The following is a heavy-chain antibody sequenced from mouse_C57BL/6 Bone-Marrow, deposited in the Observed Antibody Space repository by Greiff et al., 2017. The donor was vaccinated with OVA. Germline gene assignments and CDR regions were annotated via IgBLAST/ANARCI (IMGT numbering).Heavy chain of an antibody. J-gene: IGHJ3*01. CDR1: GYTFTDYY. V-gene: IGHV1-76*01. Sequence: VQLQQSGAELVRPGASVKLSCKASGYTFTDYYINWVKQRPGQGLEWIARIYPGSGNTYYNEKFKGTATLTAEKSSSNAYLQLIGLTSEDSAVYFCAGGWLAYWGQGTLVTVSA. CDR2: IYPGSGNT. CDR3: AGGWLAY.